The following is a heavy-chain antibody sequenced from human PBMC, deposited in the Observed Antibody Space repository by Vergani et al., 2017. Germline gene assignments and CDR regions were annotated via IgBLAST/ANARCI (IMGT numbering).Heavy chain of an antibody. CDR2: IYYSGST. J-gene: IGHJ3*02. CDR1: GGSISSYY. CDR3: ARDLGRIVGATNRRDAFDI. Sequence: QVQLQESGPGLVKPSETLSLTCTVSGGSISSYYWSWIRQPPGKGLEWLGYIYYSGSTSSNPSLKSRVTISVDTSKSPFSLNLSSVTAADTAVYYCARDLGRIVGATNRRDAFDIWGQGTMVTVSS. V-gene: IGHV4-59*01. D-gene: IGHD1-26*01.